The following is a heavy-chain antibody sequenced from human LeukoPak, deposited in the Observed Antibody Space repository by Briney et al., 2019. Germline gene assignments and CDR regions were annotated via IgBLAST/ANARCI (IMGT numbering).Heavy chain of an antibody. CDR1: GYTLTELS. V-gene: IGHV1-24*01. J-gene: IGHJ4*02. Sequence: ASVKVSCKVSGYTLTELSMHWVRQAPGKGLEWMGGFDPEDGETIYAQKFQGRVTMTEDTSTDTAYMELSSLRAEDTALYYCANPDGSGSYYNGRFDNWGQGTLVTVSS. CDR3: ANPDGSGSYYNGRFDN. D-gene: IGHD3-10*01. CDR2: FDPEDGET.